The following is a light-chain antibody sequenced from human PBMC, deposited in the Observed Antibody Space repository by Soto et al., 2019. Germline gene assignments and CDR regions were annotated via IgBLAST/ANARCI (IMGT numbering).Light chain of an antibody. CDR3: QQTYSTPPT. J-gene: IGKJ1*01. V-gene: IGKV1-39*01. Sequence: DIQMTQSPSSLSASVGDRVTITCRASQSISTYLNWYQQKAGLAPKLLIYAASSLQSGVPSRFSGSGSGTDFTLTISSQQPEDFATYYCQQTYSTPPTFGQGTKVEIK. CDR1: QSISTY. CDR2: AAS.